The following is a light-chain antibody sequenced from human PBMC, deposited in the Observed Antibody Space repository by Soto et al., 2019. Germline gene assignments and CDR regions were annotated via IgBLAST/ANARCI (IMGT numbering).Light chain of an antibody. V-gene: IGLV2-14*01. CDR1: SSDVGDYPN. Sequence: QSVLTQPASVSGSPGQSITISCTGTSSDVGDYPNVSWYQQHPGKAPKLIIYEVIHRPSGVTSRFSGSKSENTASLTISGLQAEDEADYYCSSYSATNTLVFGSGTKVTVL. J-gene: IGLJ1*01. CDR2: EVI. CDR3: SSYSATNTLV.